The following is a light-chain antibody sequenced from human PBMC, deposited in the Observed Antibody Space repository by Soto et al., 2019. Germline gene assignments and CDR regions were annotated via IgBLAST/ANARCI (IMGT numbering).Light chain of an antibody. CDR1: QSVSSNN. Sequence: EIVLTQSPGTLSLSPGERATLSCRANQSVSSNNLAWYQQKPGQAPRLLIYGASSRATGIPDRFSGSGSGTDFTLTISRLEPEDFAVYYCQQYGSSPYTFGRGTKLAIK. V-gene: IGKV3-20*01. CDR2: GAS. J-gene: IGKJ2*01. CDR3: QQYGSSPYT.